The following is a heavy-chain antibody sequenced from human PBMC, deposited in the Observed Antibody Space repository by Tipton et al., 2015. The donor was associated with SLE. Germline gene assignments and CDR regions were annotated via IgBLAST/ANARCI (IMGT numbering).Heavy chain of an antibody. Sequence: TLSLTCAVYGGSFSGYYWSWIRQPPGKGLEWIGEINHRGSTNYNPSLKSRLTISVDTSKNQFSLKLSSVTAADTAVYYCAREGADDCLDYWGQGTLVTVSS. CDR1: GGSFSGYY. CDR2: INHRGST. CDR3: AREGADDCLDY. V-gene: IGHV4-34*01. D-gene: IGHD2-21*02. J-gene: IGHJ4*02.